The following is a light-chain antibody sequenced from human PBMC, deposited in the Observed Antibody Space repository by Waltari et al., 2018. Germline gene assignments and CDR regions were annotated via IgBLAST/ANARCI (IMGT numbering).Light chain of an antibody. CDR3: SSYAGTLV. J-gene: IGLJ2*01. CDR1: SSDIGAYNY. Sequence: QSALTQPRSVSGSPGQSVTISCTGSSSDIGAYNYVSWYQQHPGKAPKLMIYDVSERPSGVPERFSGSKSGNTASLTISGLQAEDEADYHCSSYAGTLVFGGGTKLTVL. CDR2: DVS. V-gene: IGLV2-11*01.